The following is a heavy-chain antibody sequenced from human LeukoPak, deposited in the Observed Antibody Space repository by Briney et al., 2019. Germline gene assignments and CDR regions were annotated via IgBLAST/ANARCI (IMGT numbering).Heavy chain of an antibody. Sequence: PGGSLRLSCAASGLIFSDAWMGWVRQAPGKGLEWVGRIANKINSERKDYAAPVRGRFSISRDDSENTLYLQMDGLQTEDTGVYYCTTEGQQMESSGSDFWGRGTPVTVSS. D-gene: IGHD6-13*01. J-gene: IGHJ4*02. CDR3: TTEGQQMESSGSDF. CDR1: GLIFSDAW. V-gene: IGHV3-15*04. CDR2: IANKINSERK.